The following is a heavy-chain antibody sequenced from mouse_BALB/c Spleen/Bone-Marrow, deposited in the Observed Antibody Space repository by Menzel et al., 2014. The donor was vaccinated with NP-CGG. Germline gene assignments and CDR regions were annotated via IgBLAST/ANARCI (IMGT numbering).Heavy chain of an antibody. D-gene: IGHD1-1*01. J-gene: IGHJ2*01. Sequence: VQLQQSGGGLVQPGGSPKLSCAASGFDFSRYWMSWVRQAPGKGLEWIGEINPDSSTINYTPSLKDKFIISRDNAKNTLYLQMSKVRSEDTALYYCARLYYYGNFAYWGQGTTLTVSS. CDR3: ARLYYYGNFAY. CDR2: INPDSSTI. CDR1: GFDFSRYW. V-gene: IGHV4-1*02.